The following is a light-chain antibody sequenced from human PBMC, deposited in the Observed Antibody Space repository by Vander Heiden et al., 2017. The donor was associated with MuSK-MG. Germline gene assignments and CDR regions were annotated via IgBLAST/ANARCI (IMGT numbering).Light chain of an antibody. CDR2: GAS. Sequence: IVLTQSPAPLSLSPGARANLSCRARSSVGCNKLAWYQQRPGQPPRLLIYGASSRDTGIPDSFSGSGSGTDFTLTISRMEPEDFAVYYCQQYGSSPRTFGQGTKVEIK. V-gene: IGKV3-20*01. CDR3: QQYGSSPRT. CDR1: SSVGCNK. J-gene: IGKJ1*01.